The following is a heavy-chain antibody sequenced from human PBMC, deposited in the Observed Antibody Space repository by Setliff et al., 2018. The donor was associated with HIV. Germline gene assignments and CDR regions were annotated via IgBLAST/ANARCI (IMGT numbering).Heavy chain of an antibody. Sequence: ASVKVSCKASGYTFTTHDNTHDINWVRQAPGQGLEWMGWMSPNSDNRGYAQKFQGRVTMTRDTSISTAYMELSSLRSEDTAVYYCAAQSYYNFWSGYYRTEPFDYWGQGTLVTVSS. J-gene: IGHJ4*02. CDR1: GYTFTTHD. CDR3: AAQSYYNFWSGYYRTEPFDY. CDR2: MSPNSDNR. D-gene: IGHD3-3*01. V-gene: IGHV1-8*01.